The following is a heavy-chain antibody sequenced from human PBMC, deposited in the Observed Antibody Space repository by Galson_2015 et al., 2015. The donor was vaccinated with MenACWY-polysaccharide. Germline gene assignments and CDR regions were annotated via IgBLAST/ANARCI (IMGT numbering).Heavy chain of an antibody. Sequence: ETLSLTCSLSGGSVRNSSWSWFRQPPGKGLEWIGYIFYTGSTTYNPSLKSRVTISIGASESHFSLNLTSVTAADTAVYYCARGRALTDYWGQGTLVTVSS. CDR3: ARGRALTDY. CDR1: GGSVRNSS. J-gene: IGHJ4*02. CDR2: IFYTGST. V-gene: IGHV4-59*02.